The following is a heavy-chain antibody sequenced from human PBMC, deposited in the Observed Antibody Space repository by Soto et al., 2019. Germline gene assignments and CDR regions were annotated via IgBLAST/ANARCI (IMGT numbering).Heavy chain of an antibody. CDR3: VRYCSTTLCNGVATRTFDY. J-gene: IGHJ4*02. CDR2: ISTSGSTV. Sequence: GGSLRLSCAASRFTFSTYEMNWVRQAPGKGLEWVSYISTSGSTVYYADSVKGRFTISRYNTRNSLYLQMNSLRDEDTALYYCVRYCSTTLCNGVATRTFDYWGQGTLVTVSS. CDR1: RFTFSTYE. D-gene: IGHD2-2*01. V-gene: IGHV3-48*03.